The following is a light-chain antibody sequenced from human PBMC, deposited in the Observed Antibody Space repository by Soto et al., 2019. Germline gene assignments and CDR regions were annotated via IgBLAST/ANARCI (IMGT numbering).Light chain of an antibody. CDR1: QTISTW. J-gene: IGKJ2*01. V-gene: IGKV1-5*01. CDR2: NAS. CDR3: QPYNSDYP. Sequence: DIQMTQSPSTLSASVGDRVTITCRASQTISTWLAWYQQKPGKAPKLLISNASTLESGVQSRCSGSGSGTDFTLTISRLQPHDLATYYGQPYNSDYPFGHGTKLEIK.